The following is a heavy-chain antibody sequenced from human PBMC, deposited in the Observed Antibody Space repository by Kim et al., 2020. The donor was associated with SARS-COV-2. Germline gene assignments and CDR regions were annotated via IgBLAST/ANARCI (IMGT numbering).Heavy chain of an antibody. CDR2: ISYDGSNK. Sequence: GGSLRLSCAASGFTFSSYGMHWVRQAPGKGLEWVAVISYDGSNKYYADSVKGRFTISRDNSKNTLYLQMNSLRAEDTAVYYCAKGLRETTVISYFDYWG. D-gene: IGHD4-17*01. V-gene: IGHV3-30*18. CDR1: GFTFSSYG. J-gene: IGHJ4*01. CDR3: AKGLRETTVISYFDY.